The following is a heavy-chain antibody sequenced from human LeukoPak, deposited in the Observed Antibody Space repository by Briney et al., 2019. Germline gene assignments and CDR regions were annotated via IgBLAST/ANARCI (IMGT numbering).Heavy chain of an antibody. CDR3: ANRVQGGFDY. CDR2: IYYSGGT. D-gene: IGHD3-16*01. J-gene: IGHJ4*02. Sequence: SETLSLTCTVSAGSISSISYYWGWIRQPPGKGLEWIGSIYYSGGTYYTPSLTSQATISVYTSKNHFSVKQTSVTGPDTVVYNCANRVQGGFDYWGQGTLVTVSS. V-gene: IGHV4-39*07. CDR1: AGSISSISYY.